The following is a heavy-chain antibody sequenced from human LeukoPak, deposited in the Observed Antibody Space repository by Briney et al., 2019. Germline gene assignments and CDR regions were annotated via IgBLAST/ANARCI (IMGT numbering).Heavy chain of an antibody. V-gene: IGHV3-23*01. Sequence: GGSLRLSCAASGFTFSSYAMSWVRQAPGKGLEWVSAISGSGGSTYYADSVKGRFTISRDNSKNTLYLQMNSLRAEDTAVYYCAKLSSSWADSSEYFQHWGQGTLVTVSS. CDR2: ISGSGGST. D-gene: IGHD6-13*01. CDR3: AKLSSSWADSSEYFQH. J-gene: IGHJ1*01. CDR1: GFTFSSYA.